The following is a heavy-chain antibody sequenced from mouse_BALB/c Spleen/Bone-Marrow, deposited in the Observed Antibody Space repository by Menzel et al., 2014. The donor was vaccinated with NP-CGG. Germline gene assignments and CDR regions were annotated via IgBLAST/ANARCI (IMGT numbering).Heavy chain of an antibody. V-gene: IGHV1-69*02. J-gene: IGHJ3*01. CDR2: IDPSDSYT. CDR3: ARGGDNYAWFPY. CDR1: GYTFTTYW. Sequence: QVQLKESGAEFVKPGASVKLSCKASGYTFTTYWMHWVKQRPGQGLEWIGQIDPSDSYTNYSQKFKGKATLTVDKSSSTAYMQPSSLSSEDSAVYYCARGGDNYAWFPYWGQGTLVTVSA. D-gene: IGHD1-3*01.